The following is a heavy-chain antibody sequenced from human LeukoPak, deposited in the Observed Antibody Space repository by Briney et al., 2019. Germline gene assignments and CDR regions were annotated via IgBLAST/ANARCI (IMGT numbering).Heavy chain of an antibody. CDR1: GYSLTNYC. CDR3: ARSRWRPELVDY. CDR2: IYLVDPDT. J-gene: IGHJ4*02. D-gene: IGHD6-13*01. V-gene: IGHV5-51*01. Sequence: GESLKISCKASGYSLTNYCIGWVRQMPGKGLEWMGIIYLVDPDTSYSPSFQGQVTISADKSISTAYLQWSSLKASDTAVYYCARSRWRPELVDYWGQGTLVTVSS.